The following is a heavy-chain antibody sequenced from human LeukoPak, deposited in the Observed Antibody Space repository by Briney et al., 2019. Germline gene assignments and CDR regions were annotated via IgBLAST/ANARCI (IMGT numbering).Heavy chain of an antibody. CDR2: IRYDGGIR. J-gene: IGHJ4*02. Sequence: GGSLRLSCTASGFTFSNYGMLWVRQAPGKGLEWVAFIRYDGGIRKYADSVNGRFTITRDNAKNSLSLRMHSLRAEDTAIYYCVRNREMTYYDSDGYHYDDYWGQGTLVTVSS. V-gene: IGHV3-30*02. CDR3: VRNREMTYYDSDGYHYDDY. D-gene: IGHD3-22*01. CDR1: GFTFSNYG.